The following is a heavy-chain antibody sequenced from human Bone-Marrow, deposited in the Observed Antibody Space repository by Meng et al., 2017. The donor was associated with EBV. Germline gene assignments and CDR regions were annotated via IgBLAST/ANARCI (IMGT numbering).Heavy chain of an antibody. CDR2: IHGYSDNT. J-gene: IGHJ4*02. CDR3: VRFSNYVLDH. D-gene: IGHD3-10*01. CDR1: GYTLCSFT. V-gene: IGHV1-18*01. Sequence: SGGEGQQLGASVGVYCKTSGYTLCSFTLNWLRQVPGQGFDLVGWIHGYSDNTHYAQKFNGRVNMSMDKSTDISYMELKNLRPDETAIYYCVRFSNYVLDHWGQGTLVTVSS.